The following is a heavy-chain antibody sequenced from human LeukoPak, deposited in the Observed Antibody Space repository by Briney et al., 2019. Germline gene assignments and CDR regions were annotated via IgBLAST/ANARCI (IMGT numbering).Heavy chain of an antibody. Sequence: ASVKVSCKASGYTFTSYDINWVRQATGQGLEWMGWMNPNSGNTGYAQKFQGRVTITRNTSISTAYMELSSLRSEDTAVYYCARPRYNWNDYYFDYWGQGTLVTVSS. CDR2: MNPNSGNT. D-gene: IGHD1-1*01. CDR3: ARPRYNWNDYYFDY. CDR1: GYTFTSYD. V-gene: IGHV1-8*03. J-gene: IGHJ4*02.